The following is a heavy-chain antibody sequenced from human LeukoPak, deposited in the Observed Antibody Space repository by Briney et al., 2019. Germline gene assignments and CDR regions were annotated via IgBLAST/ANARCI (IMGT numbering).Heavy chain of an antibody. CDR3: AKPLGDYDILTGYSGVGY. V-gene: IGHV3-23*01. D-gene: IGHD3-9*01. CDR2: ISGSGGST. Sequence: GGSLRLSCAASGFTFSSYAMSWVRQAPGKGLEWVSAISGSGGSTYYADSVKGRFTISRDNSKNTLYLQMNSLRAEDTAVYYCAKPLGDYDILTGYSGVGYWGQGTLVTVSS. CDR1: GFTFSSYA. J-gene: IGHJ4*02.